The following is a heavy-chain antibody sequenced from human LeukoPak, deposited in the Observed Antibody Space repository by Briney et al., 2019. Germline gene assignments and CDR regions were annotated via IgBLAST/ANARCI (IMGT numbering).Heavy chain of an antibody. Sequence: GGSLRLSRAASGFTFSSYSMNWVRQAPGKGLEWVSYISISGNMIYYADSVKGRFTISRDNAKNSLYLQMNSLRAEDTAIYYCVRDRGTYRPIDYWGQGTLVTVSS. CDR3: VRDRGTYRPIDY. D-gene: IGHD1-26*01. CDR2: ISISGNMI. J-gene: IGHJ4*02. CDR1: GFTFSSYS. V-gene: IGHV3-48*04.